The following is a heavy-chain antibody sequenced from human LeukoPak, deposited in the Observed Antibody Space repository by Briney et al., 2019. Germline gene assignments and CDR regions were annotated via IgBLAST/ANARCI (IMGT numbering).Heavy chain of an antibody. J-gene: IGHJ4*02. Sequence: PGRSLRLSCAASGFTFSSYTMYWFRQAPGKGLEWVASVSVEGIGRYFPGSAEGRFTISRDNFKSMVYLQMNNVRGEDTAVYYCATVTKVDFDYWGQGTLVTVSS. V-gene: IGHV3-30-3*01. CDR3: ATVTKVDFDY. CDR2: VSVEGIGR. D-gene: IGHD4-11*01. CDR1: GFTFSSYT.